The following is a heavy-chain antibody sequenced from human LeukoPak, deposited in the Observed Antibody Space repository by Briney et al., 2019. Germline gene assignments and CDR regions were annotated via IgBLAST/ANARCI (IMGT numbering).Heavy chain of an antibody. CDR2: ISSSGTI. D-gene: IGHD3-9*01. CDR3: ARGLPRRQRPILTGLPNDAFDI. CDR1: GFTFSSYS. J-gene: IGHJ3*02. Sequence: QPGGSLRLSCAASGFTFSSYSMNWVRQAPGKGLEWVSYISSSGTIYYADSVKGRFTISRDNAKNSLYLQRNSLRAEDTAVYYCARGLPRRQRPILTGLPNDAFDIWGQGTMVTVSS. V-gene: IGHV3-48*04.